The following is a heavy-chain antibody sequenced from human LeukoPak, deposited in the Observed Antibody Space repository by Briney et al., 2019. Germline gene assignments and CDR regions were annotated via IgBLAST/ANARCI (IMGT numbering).Heavy chain of an antibody. V-gene: IGHV3-64D*06. Sequence: GGSLRLSCSASGFTFSSYAMHWVRQAPGKGLEYVTAISSNGGSTYYADSVKGRFTISRDNSKNTLYLQMSSLRAEDTAVYYCVKDRVSSGWHYWGQGTLVTVSS. CDR1: GFTFSSYA. D-gene: IGHD6-19*01. J-gene: IGHJ4*02. CDR2: ISSNGGST. CDR3: VKDRVSSGWHY.